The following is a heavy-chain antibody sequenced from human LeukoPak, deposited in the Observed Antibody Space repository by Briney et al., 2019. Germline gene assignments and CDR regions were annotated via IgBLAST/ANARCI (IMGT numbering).Heavy chain of an antibody. Sequence: ASVKVSCKASGYTITSYGISWVRQAPGQGLEWMGWISAYNGNTNYAQKLQGGVTMTTDTSTSTAYMELRSLRSDDTAVYYCARSRYCTNGVCLFGWFDPWGQGTLVTVSS. J-gene: IGHJ5*02. D-gene: IGHD2-8*01. CDR2: ISAYNGNT. CDR3: ARSRYCTNGVCLFGWFDP. V-gene: IGHV1-18*01. CDR1: GYTITSYG.